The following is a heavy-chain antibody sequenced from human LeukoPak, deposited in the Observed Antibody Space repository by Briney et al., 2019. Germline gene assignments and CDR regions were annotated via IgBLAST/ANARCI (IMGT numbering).Heavy chain of an antibody. CDR3: TREGPGLLWFGEFPGGMDV. Sequence: GGSLRLSCAASGFTFSSYAMHWVRQAPGKGLEWVAVISYDGSNKYYADSVKGRFTISRDNSKNTLYLQMNSLRAEDTAVYYCTREGPGLLWFGEFPGGMDVWGQGTTVTVSS. CDR1: GFTFSSYA. J-gene: IGHJ6*02. CDR2: ISYDGSNK. V-gene: IGHV3-30-3*01. D-gene: IGHD3-10*01.